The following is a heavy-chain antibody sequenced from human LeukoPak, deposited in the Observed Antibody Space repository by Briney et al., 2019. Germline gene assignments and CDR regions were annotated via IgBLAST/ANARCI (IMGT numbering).Heavy chain of an antibody. CDR1: GFTVSSNY. CDR2: IYSGGST. Sequence: GGSLRLSCAASGFTVSSNYMSWVRQAPGKGLEWVSVIYSGGSTYYADSVKGRFTISRDNSKNTLYLQMNSLRAEDTAVYYCARGYEDSGLAVVPAAMEKAFDIWGQGTMVTVSS. V-gene: IGHV3-53*01. J-gene: IGHJ3*02. D-gene: IGHD2-2*01. CDR3: ARGYEDSGLAVVPAAMEKAFDI.